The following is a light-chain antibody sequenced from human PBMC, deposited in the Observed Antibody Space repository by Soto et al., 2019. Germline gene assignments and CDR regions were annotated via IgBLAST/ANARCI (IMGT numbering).Light chain of an antibody. Sequence: QSVLTQPPSVSGAPGQRVTISCTGSSSNIGAGYDVHWYQQLPGTAPKLLLYGNSNRPSGVPDRFSGSKSGTSASLAITGLQAEDEADYYCQSYDTGLRTVFGGGTQLTVL. CDR2: GNS. CDR1: SSNIGAGYD. CDR3: QSYDTGLRTV. V-gene: IGLV1-40*01. J-gene: IGLJ7*01.